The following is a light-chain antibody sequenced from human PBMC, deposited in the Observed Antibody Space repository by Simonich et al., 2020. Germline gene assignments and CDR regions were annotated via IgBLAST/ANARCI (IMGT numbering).Light chain of an antibody. CDR2: KDS. CDR3: QSAESSGTWV. CDR1: ALPKQY. J-gene: IGLJ3*02. Sequence: SYELTQPPSVSVSPGQTARITCSGDALPKQYAYWSQQKPGQAPVLVIYKDSERPSWVPERFSGSSSGTAVTLTSSGVQAEDGADYYCQSAESSGTWVFGGGTKLTVL. V-gene: IGLV3-25*03.